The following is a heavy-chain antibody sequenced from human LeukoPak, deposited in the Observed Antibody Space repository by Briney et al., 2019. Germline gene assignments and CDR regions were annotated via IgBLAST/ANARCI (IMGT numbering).Heavy chain of an antibody. D-gene: IGHD6-13*01. V-gene: IGHV4-39*01. CDR3: ARRAAAVIDAFGI. CDR2: IYYSGST. CDR1: GGSISSSSYY. J-gene: IGHJ3*02. Sequence: SATLSLTCTVSGGSISSSSYYWGWIRQPPGKGLAWIGSIYYSGSTYYNPSLKSRVTISVDTSKNQFSLKLSSVTAADTAAYYCARRAAAVIDAFGIWGQGTMVTVSS.